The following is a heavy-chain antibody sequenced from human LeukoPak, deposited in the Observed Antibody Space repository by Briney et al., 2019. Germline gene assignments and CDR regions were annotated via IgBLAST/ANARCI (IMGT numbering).Heavy chain of an antibody. D-gene: IGHD3-10*01. Sequence: GASVKVSCKASGGTFSSYAISWVRQATGQGLEWMGWMNPNSGNTGYAQKFQGRVTMTRNTSISTAYMELSSLRSEDTAAYYCANLKSRGPFDIWGQGTMVTVSS. CDR3: ANLKSRGPFDI. V-gene: IGHV1-8*02. CDR1: GGTFSSYA. CDR2: MNPNSGNT. J-gene: IGHJ3*02.